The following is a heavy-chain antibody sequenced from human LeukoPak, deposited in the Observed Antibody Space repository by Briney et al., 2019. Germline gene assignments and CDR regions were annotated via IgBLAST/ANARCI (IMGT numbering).Heavy chain of an antibody. CDR3: ARGFPIFGVVTSPNWFDP. D-gene: IGHD3-3*01. V-gene: IGHV4-38-2*02. CDR2: IYHSGST. Sequence: SETLSLTCTVSGGSISSYYWSWIRQPPGKGLEWIGSIYHSGSTYYNPSLKSRVTISVDTSKNQLSLKLSSVTAADTAVYYCARGFPIFGVVTSPNWFDPWGQGTLVTVSS. CDR1: GGSISSYY. J-gene: IGHJ5*02.